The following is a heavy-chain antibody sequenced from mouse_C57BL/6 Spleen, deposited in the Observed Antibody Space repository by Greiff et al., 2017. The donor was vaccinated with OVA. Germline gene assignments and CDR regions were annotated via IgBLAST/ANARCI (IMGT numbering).Heavy chain of an antibody. CDR1: GYSITSGYD. J-gene: IGHJ3*01. CDR3: ARDDYGRGFAY. V-gene: IGHV3-1*01. D-gene: IGHD1-1*01. Sequence: EVQVVESGPGMVKPSQSLSLTCTVTGYSITSGYDWHWIRHFPGNKPEWMGYISYSGSTNYNPSLNSRISITHDTSKNHFFLKLNSVTTEDTATYYCARDDYGRGFAYWGQGTLVTVSA. CDR2: ISYSGST.